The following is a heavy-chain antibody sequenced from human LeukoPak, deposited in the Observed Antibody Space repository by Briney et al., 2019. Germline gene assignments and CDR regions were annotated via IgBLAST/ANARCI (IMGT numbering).Heavy chain of an antibody. CDR2: IIPIFGTA. Sequence: SVNVSCKASGGTFSSYAISWVRQAPGQGLEWMGGIIPIFGTANYAQNFQGRVTITADESTSTAYMELSSLRSEDTAVYYCARSSRGHFHYYYYGMDVWGQGTTVTVSS. D-gene: IGHD6-25*01. CDR1: GGTFSSYA. CDR3: ARSSRGHFHYYYYGMDV. J-gene: IGHJ6*02. V-gene: IGHV1-69*01.